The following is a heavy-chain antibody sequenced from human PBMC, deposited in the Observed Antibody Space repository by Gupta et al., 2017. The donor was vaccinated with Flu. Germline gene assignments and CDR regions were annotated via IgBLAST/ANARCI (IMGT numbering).Heavy chain of an antibody. CDR3: AKHAGKMATTYRFDP. Sequence: EVQLLESGGGLVQPGGSLRLSCSASGFTFNNYAMSWVRQAPGKGLEWVSAISGGYVSTYYADSVKGRFTISRDNFKNTLYLQMNSLGAEDTAVYYCAKHAGKMATTYRFDPWGQGTLVTVSS. CDR2: ISGGYVST. V-gene: IGHV3-23*01. J-gene: IGHJ5*02. D-gene: IGHD5-12*01. CDR1: GFTFNNYA.